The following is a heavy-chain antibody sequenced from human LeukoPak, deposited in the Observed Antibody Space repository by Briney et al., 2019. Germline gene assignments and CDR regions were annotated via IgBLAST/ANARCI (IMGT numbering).Heavy chain of an antibody. D-gene: IGHD3-22*01. V-gene: IGHV3-53*01. Sequence: GGSLRLSCAASGFTVSSTYMSWVRQAPGKGLQWASTLYSGATTYDADSVRGRFTISRDNSKNTLYLQMNSLRAEDTAVYYCARITTIGYFESWGQGTLVTVSS. CDR2: LYSGATT. CDR1: GFTVSSTY. J-gene: IGHJ4*02. CDR3: ARITTIGYFES.